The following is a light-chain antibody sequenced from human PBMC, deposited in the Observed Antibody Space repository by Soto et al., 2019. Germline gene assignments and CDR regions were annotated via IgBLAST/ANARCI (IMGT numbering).Light chain of an antibody. Sequence: EIVLTQSPATLSLSPGESATLSCRASQSISSYLAWYQQKPGQAPRLLVYDASNRATAIPARFSGSGSGTDFTLTISSLEPEDFAVYFCQQRRNWPPTFGGGTKVEIK. J-gene: IGKJ4*01. CDR1: QSISSY. CDR2: DAS. CDR3: QQRRNWPPT. V-gene: IGKV3-11*01.